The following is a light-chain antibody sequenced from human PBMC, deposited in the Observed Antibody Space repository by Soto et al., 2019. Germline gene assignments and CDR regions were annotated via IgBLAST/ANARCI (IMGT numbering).Light chain of an antibody. CDR1: QSVSSN. CDR2: GAS. CDR3: QQYNNWPPPLT. V-gene: IGKV3-15*01. J-gene: IGKJ4*02. Sequence: EIVMTQSPATLSVSPGERATLSCRASQSVSSNLAWYQQKPGQAPRLLIYGASTRATGIPARFSGSGSGTECTLTISSLQSEDFAIYYCQQYNNWPPPLTVRGGTKVEIK.